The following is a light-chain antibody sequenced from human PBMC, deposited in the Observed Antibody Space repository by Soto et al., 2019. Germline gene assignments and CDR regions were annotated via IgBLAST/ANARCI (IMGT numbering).Light chain of an antibody. CDR3: QSYDRSSLYV. V-gene: IGLV6-57*02. CDR2: GDN. J-gene: IGLJ1*01. CDR1: SGSVASNY. Sequence: NFMLTQPHSVSESPGKTVTISCTGSSGSVASNYVHWYQRRPGSAPTTVIYGDNQRPSGVPDRFSGSIDSSSNSASLTISRLKTEDEADYFCQSYDRSSLYVFGTGTKVTVL.